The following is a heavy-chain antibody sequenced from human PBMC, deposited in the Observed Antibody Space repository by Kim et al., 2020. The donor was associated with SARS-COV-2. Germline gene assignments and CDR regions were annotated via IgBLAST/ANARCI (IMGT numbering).Heavy chain of an antibody. V-gene: IGHV4-39*01. CDR2: ISYGGTT. CDR3: TRQAVTC. Sequence: SETLSLTCSVSGASISSSGYYWGWIRQPPGKGLEWIGSISYGGTTYYNPSLKSRVTISVDASNNLFSLKLSSVTAADTGVYYCTRQAVTCWG. J-gene: IGHJ1*01. CDR1: GASISSSGYY. D-gene: IGHD4-4*01.